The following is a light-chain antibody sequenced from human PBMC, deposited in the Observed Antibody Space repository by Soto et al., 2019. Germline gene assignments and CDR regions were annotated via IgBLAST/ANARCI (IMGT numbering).Light chain of an antibody. CDR1: QDISSW. CDR2: TTS. Sequence: DIQMTQSPSFVSASVGDRVTVTCRASQDISSWLAWYQQKPGKAPKLLIYTTSTLGSGVPSRFSGSRSGTDFTLTISGLQPEDFTTYYCQQANRFPITFGQGTRLEIK. J-gene: IGKJ5*01. V-gene: IGKV1-12*01. CDR3: QQANRFPIT.